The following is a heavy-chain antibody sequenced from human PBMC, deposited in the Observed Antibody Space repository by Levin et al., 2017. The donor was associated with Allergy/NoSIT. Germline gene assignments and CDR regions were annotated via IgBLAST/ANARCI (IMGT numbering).Heavy chain of an antibody. Sequence: GGSLRLSCAASGFTFSSYAMSWVRQAPGKGLEWVSAISGSGGSTYYADSVKGRFTISRDNSKNTLYLQMNSLRAEDTAVYYCAKASGFWSGSRPGFDPWGQGTLVTVSS. J-gene: IGHJ5*02. CDR2: ISGSGGST. CDR1: GFTFSSYA. V-gene: IGHV3-23*01. D-gene: IGHD3-3*01. CDR3: AKASGFWSGSRPGFDP.